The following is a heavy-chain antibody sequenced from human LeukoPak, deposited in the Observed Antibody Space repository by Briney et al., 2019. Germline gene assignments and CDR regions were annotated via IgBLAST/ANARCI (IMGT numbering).Heavy chain of an antibody. D-gene: IGHD3-3*01. CDR2: ISYDGSNK. CDR3: ARDRDDFWSGSGGFDY. V-gene: IGHV3-30-3*01. Sequence: GSLRLSCAASGFTFSSYAMHWVRQAPGKGLEWVAVISYDGSNKYYADSVKGRFTISRDNSKNTLYLQMNSLRAEDTAVYYCARDRDDFWSGSGGFDYWGQGTLATVSS. CDR1: GFTFSSYA. J-gene: IGHJ4*02.